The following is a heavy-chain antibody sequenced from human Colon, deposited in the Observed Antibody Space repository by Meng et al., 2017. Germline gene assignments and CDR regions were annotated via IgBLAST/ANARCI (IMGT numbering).Heavy chain of an antibody. J-gene: IGHJ4*02. D-gene: IGHD4-17*01. CDR1: GFTFSSSA. CDR2: IDVSSAST. CDR3: AADAYGKGEDYDY. Sequence: SVKVSCKTSGFTFSSSAVQWVRQGRGQRLEWIGWIDVSSASTTYAQKFQERVTITQDMTTSTAYLELSSLSSEDTAVYYCAADAYGKGEDYDYWGQGTLVTVSS. V-gene: IGHV1-58*01.